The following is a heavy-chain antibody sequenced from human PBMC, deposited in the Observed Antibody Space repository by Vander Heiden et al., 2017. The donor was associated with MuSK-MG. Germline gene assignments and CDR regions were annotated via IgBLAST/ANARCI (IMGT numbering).Heavy chain of an antibody. Sequence: QVQLQESGPGLVKPSETLSLTCTVSGGSISSYYWSWIRQPPGKGLEWIGYIYYSGSTNYNPSLKSRVTISVDTSKNQFSLKLSSVTAADTAVYYCARNNQLPYYYYYMDVWGKGTTVTVSS. D-gene: IGHD2-2*01. J-gene: IGHJ6*03. CDR3: ARNNQLPYYYYYMDV. CDR2: IYYSGST. V-gene: IGHV4-59*01. CDR1: GGSISSYY.